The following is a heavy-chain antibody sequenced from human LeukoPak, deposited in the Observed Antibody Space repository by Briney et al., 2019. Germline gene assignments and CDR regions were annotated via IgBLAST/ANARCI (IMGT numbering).Heavy chain of an antibody. CDR3: AKDVDTAMVNYFDY. V-gene: IGHV3-23*01. CDR1: GFTFTTYY. D-gene: IGHD5-18*01. J-gene: IGHJ4*02. CDR2: IRGRGGST. Sequence: GGSLRLSCAASGFTFTTYYMSWARQASGKGLESVSDIRGRGGSTYYADSVKGRFTSSRDNSKSTLYLQMNSLRAEDTAVYYCAKDVDTAMVNYFDYWGQGTLVTVSS.